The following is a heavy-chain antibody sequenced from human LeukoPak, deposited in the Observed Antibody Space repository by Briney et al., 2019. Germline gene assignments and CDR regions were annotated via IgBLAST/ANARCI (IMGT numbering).Heavy chain of an antibody. D-gene: IGHD1-26*01. CDR2: IYTSGST. Sequence: SETLSLTCTVSGGPISSGSYYWNWIRQPAGKGLEWIGRIYTSGSTNYNPSLKSRVTMSVDTSKNQFSLKLSSVTAADTAVYYCARAAWELLGAFDIWGQGTMVTVSS. CDR1: GGPISSGSYY. CDR3: ARAAWELLGAFDI. V-gene: IGHV4-61*02. J-gene: IGHJ3*02.